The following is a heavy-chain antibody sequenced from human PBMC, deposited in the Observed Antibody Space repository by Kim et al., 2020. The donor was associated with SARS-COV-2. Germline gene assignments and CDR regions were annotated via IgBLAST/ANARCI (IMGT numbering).Heavy chain of an antibody. Sequence: SDTRYSPSFQGQVTISADKSISTAYLQWSSLKASDTAMYYCARQGGYSSTWGQGTLVTVSS. CDR2: SDT. V-gene: IGHV5-51*01. J-gene: IGHJ5*02. D-gene: IGHD6-13*01. CDR3: ARQGGYSST.